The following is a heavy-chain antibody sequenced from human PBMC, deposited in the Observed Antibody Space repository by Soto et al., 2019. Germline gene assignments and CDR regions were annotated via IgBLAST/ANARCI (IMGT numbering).Heavy chain of an antibody. CDR1: GFTFSSYS. D-gene: IGHD3-3*01. Sequence: PGGSLRLSCAASGFTFSSYSMNWVRQAPGKGLEWVSYVSSSSSTIYYADSVKGRFTISRDNAKNSLYLQMNSLRAEDTAVYYCARCAPYYDFWSVHPYYCYIDVRGKGTTVTGSS. J-gene: IGHJ6*03. V-gene: IGHV3-48*01. CDR3: ARCAPYYDFWSVHPYYCYIDV. CDR2: VSSSSSTI.